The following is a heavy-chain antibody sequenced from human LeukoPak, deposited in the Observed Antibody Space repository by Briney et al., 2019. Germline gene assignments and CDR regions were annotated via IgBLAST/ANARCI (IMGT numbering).Heavy chain of an antibody. CDR1: GYTFSDYY. D-gene: IGHD6-19*01. Sequence: ASVKVSCKASGYTFSDYYIHWVRQAPGQGLEWMAWINPSNGDTNYAQKFQGRVTMTRDTSISTACMELTRLISDDTAVYYCARVGSSGWYVHPTLDYWGQGTLVTVSS. J-gene: IGHJ4*02. CDR2: INPSNGDT. V-gene: IGHV1-2*02. CDR3: ARVGSSGWYVHPTLDY.